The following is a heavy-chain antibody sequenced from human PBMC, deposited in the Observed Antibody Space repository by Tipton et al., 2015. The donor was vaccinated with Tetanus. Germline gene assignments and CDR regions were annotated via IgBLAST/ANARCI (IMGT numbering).Heavy chain of an antibody. V-gene: IGHV4-59*01. CDR1: GGSISSYY. D-gene: IGHD6-19*01. Sequence: LRLSCTVSGGSISSYYWTWIRQPPGRGLEWIGYVHYSGSTNYSPSLRSLVTLSVDTSKNQFSLKLSSVTAADTAVYYCARIGWLQQNKPAFDIWGQGAVVTVSS. CDR2: VHYSGST. CDR3: ARIGWLQQNKPAFDI. J-gene: IGHJ3*02.